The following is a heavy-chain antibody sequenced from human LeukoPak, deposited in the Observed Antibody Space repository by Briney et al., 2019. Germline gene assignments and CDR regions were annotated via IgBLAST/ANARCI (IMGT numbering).Heavy chain of an antibody. CDR2: ISYSSSAI. CDR3: ARDSYGSSGYYYVSDY. Sequence: GGSLRLSCAASGFTFSTYSMNWVRQAPGKGLERVSYISYSSSAIYYADSVKGRFTISRDNAKNSLYLQMNSLRDEDTAVYYCARDSYGSSGYYYVSDYWGQGTLVTVSS. D-gene: IGHD3-22*01. V-gene: IGHV3-48*02. J-gene: IGHJ4*02. CDR1: GFTFSTYS.